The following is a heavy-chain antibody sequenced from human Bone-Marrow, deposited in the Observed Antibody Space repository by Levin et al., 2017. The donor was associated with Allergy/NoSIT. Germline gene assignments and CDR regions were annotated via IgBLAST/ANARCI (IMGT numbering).Heavy chain of an antibody. CDR3: ARDPDYYDRAFDI. V-gene: IGHV1-2*02. Sequence: PGESLKISCKASGYTFTDYYMNWVRQAPGQGLEWMGWINPNSGGTNYAQKFQGRVTMTRDTSISTAYMELSGLRSDDTAVYYCARDPDYYDRAFDIWGQGTMVTGSS. CDR2: INPNSGGT. D-gene: IGHD3-22*01. J-gene: IGHJ3*02. CDR1: GYTFTDYY.